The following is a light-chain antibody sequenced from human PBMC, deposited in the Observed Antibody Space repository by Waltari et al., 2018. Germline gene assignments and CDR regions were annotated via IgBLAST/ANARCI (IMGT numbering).Light chain of an antibody. CDR2: GAS. CDR3: LQTYSTPYT. Sequence: DIQMTQSPSSLSASVGDRVTITCRASQSISNYLNWFQQRPGRAPKLLIYGASNLESGVSSRFSGSASGTDFTLTISSLQHEDFATYSCLQTYSTPYTFGQGTTVEI. J-gene: IGKJ2*01. V-gene: IGKV1-39*01. CDR1: QSISNY.